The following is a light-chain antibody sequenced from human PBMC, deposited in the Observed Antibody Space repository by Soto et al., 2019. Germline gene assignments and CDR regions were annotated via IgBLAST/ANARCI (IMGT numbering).Light chain of an antibody. V-gene: IGLV1-44*01. CDR3: AAWDDSLNVVV. J-gene: IGLJ2*01. CDR2: RNN. CDR1: SSNIGSNT. Sequence: QSVLTQPPSAYGTPGQRVTISCSGSSSNIGSNTVNWYQQLPGTAPKLLIYRNNQRPSGGPDRFSGYKSGTSASLAISGLQSEYEADYYCAAWDDSLNVVVVGGGTKLTV.